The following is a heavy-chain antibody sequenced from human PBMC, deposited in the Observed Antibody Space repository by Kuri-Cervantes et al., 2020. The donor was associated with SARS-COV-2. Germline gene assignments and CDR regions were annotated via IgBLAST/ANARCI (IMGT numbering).Heavy chain of an antibody. V-gene: IGHV3-30*18. CDR3: AKDGAGAHDF. CDR1: GFKFSRTD. Sequence: GGSLRLSCAASGFKFSRTDMHWVRPAPGKGLEWVAFISYDGNNKKCIASGKGRFTISRDNSQNKLYLQMRSLRPEDTAMYYCAKDGAGAHDFWGQGTLVTVSS. J-gene: IGHJ4*02. D-gene: IGHD4/OR15-4a*01. CDR2: ISYDGNNK.